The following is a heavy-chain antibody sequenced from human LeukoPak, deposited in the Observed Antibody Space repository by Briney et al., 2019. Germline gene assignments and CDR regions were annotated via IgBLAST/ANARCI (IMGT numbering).Heavy chain of an antibody. CDR1: SGSISNYD. D-gene: IGHD6-13*01. V-gene: IGHV4-4*07. J-gene: IGHJ2*01. CDR2: IYTSGST. Sequence: SETLSLTCTVTSGSISNYDWSWIRQPAGKGLEWIGRIYTSGSTNYNPSLKSRVTMSVDTSKKQFSLKLSSVTAADTAVYYCARLTSSWYQDWYFDLWGRGTLVTVSS. CDR3: ARLTSSWYQDWYFDL.